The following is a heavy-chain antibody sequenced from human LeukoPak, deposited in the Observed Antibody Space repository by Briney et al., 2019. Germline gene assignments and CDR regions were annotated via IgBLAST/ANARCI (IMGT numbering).Heavy chain of an antibody. Sequence: PGGSLRLSCAASGFTVSSNYMSWVRLAPGKGLEWVSVIYSGGSTNYADSVKGRFTISRDNSKNTLYLQMNSLRAEDAAVYYCARHHYSSSWYFAFDVWGQGTMATVSS. V-gene: IGHV3-66*04. D-gene: IGHD6-13*01. CDR3: ARHHYSSSWYFAFDV. J-gene: IGHJ3*01. CDR2: IYSGGST. CDR1: GFTVSSNY.